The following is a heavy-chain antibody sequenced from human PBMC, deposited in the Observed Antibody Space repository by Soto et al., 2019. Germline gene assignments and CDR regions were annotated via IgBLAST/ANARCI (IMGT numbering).Heavy chain of an antibody. CDR3: ARSGRVGFDP. Sequence: QVQLQESGPGLVKPSQPLSLTCTFSGGSISSGGYYWSWIGQHPGKGLEWIGYIYYSGSTYYNPSLKSRVTISVDTSKNQFSLKLSSVTAADTAVYYCARSGRVGFDPWGQGTLVTVSS. CDR2: IYYSGST. CDR1: GGSISSGGYY. V-gene: IGHV4-31*03. J-gene: IGHJ5*02. D-gene: IGHD1-26*01.